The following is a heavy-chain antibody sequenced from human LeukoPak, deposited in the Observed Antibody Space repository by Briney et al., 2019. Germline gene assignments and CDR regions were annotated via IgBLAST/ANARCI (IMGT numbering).Heavy chain of an antibody. D-gene: IGHD6-13*01. CDR2: IWYDGSNK. CDR3: ARDLTQLALFDY. V-gene: IGHV3-33*01. Sequence: GESLKISCAASGFTFSNYGMHWVRQAPGKGLEWVAVIWYDGSNKYYADSVKGRFTLSRDNSKNTLFLQMNSLRPEDTAVYFCARDLTQLALFDYWGQGTLVTVSS. CDR1: GFTFSNYG. J-gene: IGHJ4*02.